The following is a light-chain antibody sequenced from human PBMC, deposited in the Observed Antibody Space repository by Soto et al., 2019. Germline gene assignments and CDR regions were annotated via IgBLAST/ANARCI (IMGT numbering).Light chain of an antibody. V-gene: IGLV2-14*01. CDR1: SSDVGGYNY. CDR3: SSYTSSSTNV. Sequence: QSALTQPASVSGSPGQSITISCTGTSSDVGGYNYVSWYQQHPGKAPKLMIYDVSNRPSGVSNRFSGSKSGNTASLTISGLPAEAEADYYCSSYTSSSTNVFGTGTKLTVL. CDR2: DVS. J-gene: IGLJ1*01.